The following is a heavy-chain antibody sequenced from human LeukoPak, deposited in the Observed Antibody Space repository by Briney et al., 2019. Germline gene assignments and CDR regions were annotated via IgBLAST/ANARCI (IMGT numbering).Heavy chain of an antibody. Sequence: GGSLRLSCAASGFTFSSYWMHWVRQAPGKGLVWVSRINSDGSSTSYADSVKGRFTISRDNAKNTLYPQMNSLRAEDTAVYYCASQGWTNYYYYYYMDVWGKGTTVTVSS. CDR1: GFTFSSYW. CDR3: ASQGWTNYYYYYYMDV. J-gene: IGHJ6*03. V-gene: IGHV3-74*01. CDR2: INSDGSST. D-gene: IGHD2-15*01.